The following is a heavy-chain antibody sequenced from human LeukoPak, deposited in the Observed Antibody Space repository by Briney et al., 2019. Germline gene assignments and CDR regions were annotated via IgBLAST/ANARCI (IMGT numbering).Heavy chain of an antibody. CDR3: ARDGLLQRSTSCYDY. CDR1: GYTFTGYY. CDR2: INPNSGGT. V-gene: IGHV1-2*02. D-gene: IGHD2-2*01. Sequence: ASVKVSCKASGYTFTGYYMHWVRQAPGQGLEWMGWINPNSGGTNYAQKFQGRVTMTRDTSISTAYMELSRLRSDDTAVYYCARDGLLQRSTSCYDYWGQGTLVTVSS. J-gene: IGHJ4*02.